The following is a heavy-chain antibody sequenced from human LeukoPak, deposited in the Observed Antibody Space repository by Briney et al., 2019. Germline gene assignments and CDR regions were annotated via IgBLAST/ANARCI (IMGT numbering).Heavy chain of an antibody. CDR1: GGSISSSNW. V-gene: IGHV4-4*02. J-gene: IGHJ4*02. D-gene: IGHD2-8*01. CDR3: ARHLGYCTNGVCYRYFGY. CDR2: IYHSGST. Sequence: PSGTLSPTCAVPGGSISSSNWWSWVRQPPGKGLEWIGEIYHSGSTNYNPSLKSRVTISVDKSKNQFSLKLSSVTAADTAVYYCARHLGYCTNGVCYRYFGYWGQGTLVTVSS.